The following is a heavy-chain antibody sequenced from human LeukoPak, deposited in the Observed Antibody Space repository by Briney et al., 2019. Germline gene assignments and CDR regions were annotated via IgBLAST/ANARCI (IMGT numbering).Heavy chain of an antibody. J-gene: IGHJ4*02. V-gene: IGHV1-18*04. CDR3: PRAGGAVADQFDY. D-gene: IGHD6-19*01. CDR1: GYTLTTYG. CDR2: ISAYNGNT. Sequence: APLWASCKASGYTLTTYGITWVRQAPTQGLEWMGWISAYNGNTKYTQKFQARVTMTTDTSTSTADMELRSLRSDDTAVYYCPRAGGAVADQFDYWGQGTLVTVSS.